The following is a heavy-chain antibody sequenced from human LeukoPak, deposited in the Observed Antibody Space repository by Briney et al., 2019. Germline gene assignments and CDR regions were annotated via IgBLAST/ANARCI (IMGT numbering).Heavy chain of an antibody. J-gene: IGHJ4*02. CDR1: GFDFNNAW. Sequence: GSLRLSCEASGFDFNNAWMTWVRQAPGKGLQWIGRIKSNTAGGTTDYNAPVKDRFTLSRDDSKNMVYLQMNSLRAEDTAVYYCASLGFDPDYWGQGTLVTVSS. CDR3: ASLGFDPDY. D-gene: IGHD3-9*01. CDR2: IKSNTAGGTT. V-gene: IGHV3-15*01.